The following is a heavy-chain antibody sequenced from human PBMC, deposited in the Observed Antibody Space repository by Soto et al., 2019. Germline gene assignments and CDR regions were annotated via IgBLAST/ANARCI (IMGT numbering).Heavy chain of an antibody. Sequence: ASVKVSCKASGYTFTSYDINRVRQATGQGLEWMGWMNPNSGNTGYAQKFQGRVTMTRNTSISTAYMELSSLRSEDTAVYYCARGLLDCSGGSCYPHDWGQGTMVTVSS. D-gene: IGHD2-15*01. CDR2: MNPNSGNT. CDR1: GYTFTSYD. V-gene: IGHV1-8*01. CDR3: ARGLLDCSGGSCYPHD. J-gene: IGHJ3*01.